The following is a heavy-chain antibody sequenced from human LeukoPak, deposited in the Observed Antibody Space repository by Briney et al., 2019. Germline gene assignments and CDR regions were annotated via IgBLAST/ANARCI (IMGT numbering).Heavy chain of an antibody. V-gene: IGHV1-2*02. CDR3: ARQAAAGSNDAFDI. Sequence: ASVKVSCKASGYTFTGYYMHWVRQATGQGLEWMGRINPNSDGTNYAQKFQGRVTMTRDTSISTAYMELSRLRSDDTAVYYCARQAAAGSNDAFDIWGQGTMVTVSS. CDR1: GYTFTGYY. CDR2: INPNSDGT. J-gene: IGHJ3*02. D-gene: IGHD6-13*01.